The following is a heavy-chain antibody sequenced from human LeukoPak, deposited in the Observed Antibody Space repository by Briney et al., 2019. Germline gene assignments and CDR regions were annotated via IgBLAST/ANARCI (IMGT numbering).Heavy chain of an antibody. V-gene: IGHV3-72*01. D-gene: IGHD2-15*01. CDR1: GFSFSVYY. J-gene: IGHJ4*02. CDR2: SRNKENRYST. CDR3: VGGYDY. Sequence: GGSLRLFCAASGFSFSVYYMAWVRQAPGKGLEWVGLSRNKENRYSTEYGASVKDRVTISRDDSKNLMYLEMKSLKSEDTAVYYCVGGYDYWGQGTLVTVSS.